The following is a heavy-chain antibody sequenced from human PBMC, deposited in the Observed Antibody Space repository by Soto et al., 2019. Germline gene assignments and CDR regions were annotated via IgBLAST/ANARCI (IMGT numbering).Heavy chain of an antibody. Sequence: GESLKISCTGSGYSFTDYWVTWVRQVPGKGLEWMGRIDPPDSYTKYSPSFQGHVTISVDKSISTAYLQWSSLKASDTAIYYCXRRGYSSSVGYYYAMDVWGQGTTVTVSS. CDR1: GYSFTDYW. V-gene: IGHV5-10-1*01. D-gene: IGHD6-6*01. J-gene: IGHJ6*02. CDR3: XRRGYSSSVGYYYAMDV. CDR2: IDPPDSYT.